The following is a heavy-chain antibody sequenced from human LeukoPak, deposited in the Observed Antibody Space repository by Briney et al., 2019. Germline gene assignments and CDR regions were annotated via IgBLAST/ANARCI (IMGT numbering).Heavy chain of an antibody. CDR2: INSDGSST. CDR1: GFTFSSYW. D-gene: IGHD5-24*01. CDR3: ASRRDGYNYRFDY. V-gene: IGHV3-74*01. Sequence: GGSLRLSCATSGFTFSSYWMHWVRQAPGKGLVWVSRINSDGSSTSYADSVKGRFTISRDSAKNTLYLQMNSLRAEDTAVYYCASRRDGYNYRFDYWGQGTLVTVSS. J-gene: IGHJ4*02.